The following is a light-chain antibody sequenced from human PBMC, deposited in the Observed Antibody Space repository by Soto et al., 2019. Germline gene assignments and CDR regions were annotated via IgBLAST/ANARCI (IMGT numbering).Light chain of an antibody. CDR1: QSFSSNY. CDR2: GAS. Sequence: EIVLTQSPGTLSLSPGERATLSCRASQSFSSNYLAWYQQKPGQAPRLLIYGASSRATGIPDRFSGSGSGTDFTLTISRLEPEDFAVYYCQQYGSSRTFGQGTKVEI. CDR3: QQYGSSRT. V-gene: IGKV3-20*01. J-gene: IGKJ1*01.